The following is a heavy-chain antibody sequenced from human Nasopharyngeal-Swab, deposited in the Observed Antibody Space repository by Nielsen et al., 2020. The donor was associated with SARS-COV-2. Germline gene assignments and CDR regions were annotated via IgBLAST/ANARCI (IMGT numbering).Heavy chain of an antibody. D-gene: IGHD6-6*01. CDR2: INHSGST. J-gene: IGHJ4*02. Sequence: WIRQPPGKGLEWIGEINHSGSTNYDPSLKSRVTISVDTSKNQFSPKLSSVTAADTAVYYCARGYPFFEYSSSYYFDYWGQGTLVTVSS. V-gene: IGHV4-34*01. CDR3: ARGYPFFEYSSSYYFDY.